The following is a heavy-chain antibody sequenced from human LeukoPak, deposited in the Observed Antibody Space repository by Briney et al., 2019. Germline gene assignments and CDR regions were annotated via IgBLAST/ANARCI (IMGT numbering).Heavy chain of an antibody. Sequence: SVKVSCKASGCTFSSYAISWVRQAPGQGLEWMGGIIPIFGTANYAQKFQGRVTITTDESTSTAYMELSSLRSEDTAVYYCAIRGPYSSGWYSMDYWGQGTMVTVSS. V-gene: IGHV1-69*05. CDR2: IIPIFGTA. J-gene: IGHJ4*02. CDR1: GCTFSSYA. CDR3: AIRGPYSSGWYSMDY. D-gene: IGHD6-19*01.